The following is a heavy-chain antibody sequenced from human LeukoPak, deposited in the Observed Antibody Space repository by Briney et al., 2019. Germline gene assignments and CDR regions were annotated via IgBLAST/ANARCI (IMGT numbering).Heavy chain of an antibody. CDR2: INSDGSST. CDR1: GFTFSNYW. Sequence: PGGSLRLSRATSGFTFSNYWMHWVRQAPGKGLVWVSRINSDGSSTTYVDSVKGRFTISRDNAKNTLYLQVNSLRAEDTAVYYCASSSGSPYYFDYWGQGTLVTVSS. V-gene: IGHV3-74*01. J-gene: IGHJ4*02. CDR3: ASSSGSPYYFDY. D-gene: IGHD1-26*01.